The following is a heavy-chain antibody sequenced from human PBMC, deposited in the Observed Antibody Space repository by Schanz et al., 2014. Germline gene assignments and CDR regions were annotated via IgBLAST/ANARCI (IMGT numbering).Heavy chain of an antibody. Sequence: QVQLVESGGGVVQPGGSLRLSCDASGFTFKNFGMHWVRQTPGKGLEWMAFIWYDGSNKIYADSVKGRFTISRDNFNDIVYLQMNGLRAEDTAKYFCAKDLGTRGVGATLDYWGQGTLVTVSS. J-gene: IGHJ4*02. CDR3: AKDLGTRGVGATLDY. CDR2: IWYDGSNK. V-gene: IGHV3-30*02. D-gene: IGHD1-26*01. CDR1: GFTFKNFG.